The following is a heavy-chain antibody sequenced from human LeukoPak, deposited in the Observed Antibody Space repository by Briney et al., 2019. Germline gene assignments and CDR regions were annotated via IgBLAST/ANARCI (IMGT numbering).Heavy chain of an antibody. J-gene: IGHJ3*02. Sequence: SQTLSLTCTVSVGSINSGSYSWTWIRQPAGKGLEWIGRIHNSGSTDYTPSLKSRFTTLIDTSKNQFFLKLTSVTAADTAVYYCARADRSGYFGNVVAFDIWGQGTMVTVSS. CDR1: VGSINSGSYS. V-gene: IGHV4-61*02. CDR3: ARADRSGYFGNVVAFDI. CDR2: IHNSGST. D-gene: IGHD3-22*01.